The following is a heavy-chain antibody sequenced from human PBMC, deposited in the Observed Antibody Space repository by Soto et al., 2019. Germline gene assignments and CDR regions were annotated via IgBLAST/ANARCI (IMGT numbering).Heavy chain of an antibody. V-gene: IGHV5-51*01. CDR3: ARIIGYCRNNDCSWTFDI. J-gene: IGHJ3*02. D-gene: IGHD2-2*03. CDR2: FYPGDSTS. CDR1: GYSFISYW. Sequence: PGESLKISCKTSGYSFISYWVAWVRQKPGKGLEWMGTFYPGDSTSTYSPSFQGQVTISVDKSISTAYLHLSSLKASDTAMYYCARIIGYCRNNDCSWTFDIWGQGTTGTVSS.